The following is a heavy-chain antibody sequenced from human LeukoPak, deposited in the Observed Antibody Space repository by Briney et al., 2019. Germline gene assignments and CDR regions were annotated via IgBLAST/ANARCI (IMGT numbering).Heavy chain of an antibody. J-gene: IGHJ4*02. CDR3: GRHDSFNPF. V-gene: IGHV3-23*01. CDR2: ISDTGRRT. D-gene: IGHD1-14*01. CDR1: GFTFSDYA. Sequence: GGSLRLSCAASGFTFSDYAMTWVRQAAGKGLEWVSSISDTGRRTYYTDSVKGRFTISRNDSKKAVYLEMSTLRVEDTAIYFCGRHDSFNPFWGQGTLVTVSS.